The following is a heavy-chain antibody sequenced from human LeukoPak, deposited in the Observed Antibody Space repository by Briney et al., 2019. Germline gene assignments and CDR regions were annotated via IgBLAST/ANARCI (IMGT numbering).Heavy chain of an antibody. J-gene: IGHJ4*02. D-gene: IGHD5-12*01. CDR2: ISSSGSTI. Sequence: PWGSLRLSCAASGFTFSSNGMSWIRQAPGKGLEWVSYISSSGSTIYYADSVKGRFTISRDNAKNSLYLQMNSLRAEDTAVYYCAGDESGYEYLFDYWGQGTLVTVSS. V-gene: IGHV3-48*04. CDR3: AGDESGYEYLFDY. CDR1: GFTFSSNG.